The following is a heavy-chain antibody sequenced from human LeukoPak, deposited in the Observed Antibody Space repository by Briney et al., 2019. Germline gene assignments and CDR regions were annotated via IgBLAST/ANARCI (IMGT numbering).Heavy chain of an antibody. CDR3: ARRDCGGDCPSQH. D-gene: IGHD2-21*01. J-gene: IGHJ1*01. CDR2: INPNSGGT. Sequence: ASVKVSCKASGYTFTSYYMHWVRQAPGQGLEWMGWINPNSGGTNYAQKFQGRVTMTRDTSISTAYMELSRLRSDDTAVYYCARRDCGGDCPSQHWGQGTLVTVSS. V-gene: IGHV1-2*02. CDR1: GYTFTSYY.